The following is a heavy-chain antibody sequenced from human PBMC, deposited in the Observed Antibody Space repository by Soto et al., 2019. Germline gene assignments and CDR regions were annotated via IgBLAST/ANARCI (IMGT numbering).Heavy chain of an antibody. J-gene: IGHJ6*02. D-gene: IGHD1-26*01. CDR2: ISGSGDRT. Sequence: GGSLRLSCAASGITISNYPMSWVRQAPGKGLDWVSGISGSGDRTYYADSAKGRFTISRDNSKNTLYLQMNSLRAEDTAVYYCARGVSAVGATRGMDVWGQGTTVTVSS. V-gene: IGHV3-23*01. CDR1: GITISNYP. CDR3: ARGVSAVGATRGMDV.